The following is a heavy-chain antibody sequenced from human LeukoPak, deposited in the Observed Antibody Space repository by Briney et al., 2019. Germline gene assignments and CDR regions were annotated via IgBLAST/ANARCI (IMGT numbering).Heavy chain of an antibody. V-gene: IGHV1-18*04. Sequence: ASVKVSCKASGYTFTSYGISWVRQAPGQGLEWMGWISAYNGNTNYAQKLQGRVTMTTDTSTSTAYMELRSLRSDDTAVYYCARDTGVLRYFDWLLHNCYYYGMDVWGKGTTVTVSS. D-gene: IGHD3-9*01. J-gene: IGHJ6*04. CDR1: GYTFTSYG. CDR3: ARDTGVLRYFDWLLHNCYYYGMDV. CDR2: ISAYNGNT.